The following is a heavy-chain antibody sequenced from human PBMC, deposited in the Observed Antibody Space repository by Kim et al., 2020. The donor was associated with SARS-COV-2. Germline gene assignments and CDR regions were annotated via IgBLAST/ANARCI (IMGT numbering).Heavy chain of an antibody. V-gene: IGHV5-51*01. Sequence: GESLKISCKGSGYFFTNYWIGWVRQMPGKGLEWMGIINPGDSDTRYSPSFQGQVTISADESIRTAYLQWSSLKASDTAMYYCVRQAPTMMVVVTHAFDIWGQGTLVTVSS. CDR2: INPGDSDT. D-gene: IGHD3-22*01. CDR3: VRQAPTMMVVVTHAFDI. J-gene: IGHJ3*02. CDR1: GYFFTNYW.